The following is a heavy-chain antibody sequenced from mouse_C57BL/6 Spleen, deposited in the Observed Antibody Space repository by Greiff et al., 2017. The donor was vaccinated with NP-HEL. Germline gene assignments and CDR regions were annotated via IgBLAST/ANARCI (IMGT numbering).Heavy chain of an antibody. Sequence: EVKLVESGGGLVKPGGSLKLSCAASGFTFSDYGMHWVRQAPEKGLEWVAYISSGSSTIYYADTVKGRFTISRDNAKNTLFLQMTSLRSEDTAMYYCAKTPYYDYLDYYAMDYWGQGTSVTVSS. V-gene: IGHV5-17*01. CDR3: AKTPYYDYLDYYAMDY. J-gene: IGHJ4*01. CDR1: GFTFSDYG. CDR2: ISSGSSTI. D-gene: IGHD2-4*01.